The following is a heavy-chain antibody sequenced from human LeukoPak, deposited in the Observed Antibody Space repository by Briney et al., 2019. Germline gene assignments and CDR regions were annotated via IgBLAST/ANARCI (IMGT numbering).Heavy chain of an antibody. Sequence: PSETLSLTCTVSDDSISNYYWSWIRQPPGKGLEWIGEINHSGSTNYNPSLKSRVTISVDTSKNQFSLKLSSVTAADTAVYYCARAVSGRKIDYWGQGTLVTVSS. D-gene: IGHD1-26*01. CDR1: DDSISNYY. CDR2: INHSGST. V-gene: IGHV4-34*01. CDR3: ARAVSGRKIDY. J-gene: IGHJ4*02.